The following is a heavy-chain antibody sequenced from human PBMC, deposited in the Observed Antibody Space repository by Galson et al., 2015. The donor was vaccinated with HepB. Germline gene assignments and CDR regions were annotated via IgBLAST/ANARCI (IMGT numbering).Heavy chain of an antibody. CDR3: AREVGYSSGWYQGFNYGMDV. Sequence: CAISGDSVSSNSAAWNWIRQSLSRGLEWLGRTYYRSKWYNDYAVSAKSRMTINPDTSKSQFSLQLNSVTPEDTAVYYCAREVGYSSGWYQGFNYGMDVWGQGTTVTVSS. V-gene: IGHV6-1*01. CDR2: TYYRSKWYN. J-gene: IGHJ6*02. CDR1: GDSVSSNSAA. D-gene: IGHD6-19*01.